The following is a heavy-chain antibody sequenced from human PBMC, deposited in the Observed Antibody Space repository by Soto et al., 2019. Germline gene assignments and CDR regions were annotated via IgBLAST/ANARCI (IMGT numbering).Heavy chain of an antibody. Sequence: SETLSLTCTVSGISVSTSDYYWGWVRQPPGKGLDWIGNIYYSGSTFYNPSLRSRVTLSVDTSKNQFSLRLNSVTAADTAVYFCAGFLVPASPNSDIHYWGQATLGTVSS. V-gene: IGHV4-39*01. CDR1: GISVSTSDYY. J-gene: IGHJ4*02. CDR3: AGFLVPASPNSDIHY. D-gene: IGHD2-15*01. CDR2: IYYSGST.